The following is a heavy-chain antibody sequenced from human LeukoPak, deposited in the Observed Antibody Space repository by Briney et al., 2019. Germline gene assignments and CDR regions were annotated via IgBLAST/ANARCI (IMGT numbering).Heavy chain of an antibody. CDR1: GGSFSTYY. CDR3: ARSPPLHSGRYVYVDY. V-gene: IGHV4-34*01. Sequence: SETLSLTCAVYGGSFSTYYWSWIRQPPGKGLEWVGEINQSGSTNYNPSPKSRVTISVDTSKNQFSLKLSSVTAADTAVYYCARSPPLHSGRYVYVDYWGQGTLVTVSS. D-gene: IGHD1-26*01. CDR2: INQSGST. J-gene: IGHJ4*02.